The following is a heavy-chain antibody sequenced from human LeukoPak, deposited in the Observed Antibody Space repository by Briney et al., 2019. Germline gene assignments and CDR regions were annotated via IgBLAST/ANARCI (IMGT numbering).Heavy chain of an antibody. J-gene: IGHJ6*03. D-gene: IGHD4/OR15-4a*01. CDR3: TSDYGLYYYYMAL. Sequence: GGSLRLSCAGSDYAFYSYAMTWVRQAPGKGLEWVSAISGSGEGTYYSDSVKGRFTISRDNSKDMLYLQMNDLRAEDTAVYYCTSDYGLYYYYMALWGKGTTVTV. CDR2: ISGSGEGT. CDR1: DYAFYSYA. V-gene: IGHV3-23*01.